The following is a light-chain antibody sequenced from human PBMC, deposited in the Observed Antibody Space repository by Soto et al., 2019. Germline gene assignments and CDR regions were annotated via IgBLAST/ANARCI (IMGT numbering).Light chain of an antibody. J-gene: IGKJ4*01. CDR2: GAS. CDR1: ESVGTN. CDR3: QQYNNSPLT. V-gene: IGKV3D-15*01. Sequence: ILMTQSPATLSVSPGEGATLSCRASESVGTNLAWYQQKPGQAPRLLIYGASTTATGIPARFSGSGSGTEFTLTISSLQSEDFALFYCQQYNNSPLTFGGGTKVDNK.